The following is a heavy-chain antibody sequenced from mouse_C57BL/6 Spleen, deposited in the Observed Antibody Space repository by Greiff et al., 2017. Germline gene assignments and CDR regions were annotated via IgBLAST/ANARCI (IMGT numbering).Heavy chain of an antibody. Sequence: ESGAELVRPGASVKLSCTASGFNIKDDYMHWVKQRPEQGLEWIGWIDPENGDTEYASKFQGKATITADTSSNTAYLQLSSLTSEDTAVYYCTTGYSFAYWGQGTLVTVSA. D-gene: IGHD1-2*01. J-gene: IGHJ3*01. CDR2: IDPENGDT. CDR3: TTGYSFAY. CDR1: GFNIKDDY. V-gene: IGHV14-4*01.